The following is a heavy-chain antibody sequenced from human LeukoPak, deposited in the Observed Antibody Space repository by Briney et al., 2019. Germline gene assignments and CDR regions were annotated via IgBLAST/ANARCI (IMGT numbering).Heavy chain of an antibody. J-gene: IGHJ5*02. CDR3: ARVGDFWSGRNWFDP. Sequence: SETLSLTCTVSGVYIRNGYYWGWIRQPPGKGMEWIGSIYYGGITYYNPSLKSRVTISVDTSKNQFSLKLSSVTAADTAVYYCARVGDFWSGRNWFDPWGQGTLVTVSS. CDR2: IYYGGIT. CDR1: GVYIRNGYY. V-gene: IGHV4-38-2*02. D-gene: IGHD3-3*01.